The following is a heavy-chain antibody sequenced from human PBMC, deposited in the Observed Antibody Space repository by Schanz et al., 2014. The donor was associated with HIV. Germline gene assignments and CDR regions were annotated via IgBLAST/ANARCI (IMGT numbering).Heavy chain of an antibody. V-gene: IGHV4-59*06. D-gene: IGHD6-25*01. CDR3: ARQAGSSAT. CDR1: GGSISSSY. J-gene: IGHJ3*01. Sequence: QVQLQESGPGLVKPSETLSLTCIVSGGSISSSYWSWIRQHPGKGLEWIGYTYYSGSTYYNPSLKSRVTISLDTPKNQFSLKLNSVTAADTAVYYCARQAGSSATWGQGTMVTVSS. CDR2: TYYSGST.